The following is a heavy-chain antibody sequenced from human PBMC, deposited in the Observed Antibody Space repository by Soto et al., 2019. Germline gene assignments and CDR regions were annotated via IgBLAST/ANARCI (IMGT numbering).Heavy chain of an antibody. V-gene: IGHV3-15*02. CDR1: GFTFNSAW. Sequence: EVPLVESGGALVKPGESLTLSCAASGFTFNSAWMNWVRQAPGKGLEWVGRIKSWLDGGRVDTVAPVKGRFTISRDDSXXXXXXXXXXXXXXXXXXXXXXXXXXXXXXXSGSCYGDGAYWGQGTLVTVSS. CDR3: XXXXXXXXXXSGSCYGDGAY. D-gene: IGHD5-12*01. J-gene: IGHJ4*02. CDR2: IKSWLDGGRV.